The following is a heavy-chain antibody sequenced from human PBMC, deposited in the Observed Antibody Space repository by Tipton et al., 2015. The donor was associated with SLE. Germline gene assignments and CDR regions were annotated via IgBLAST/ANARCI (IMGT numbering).Heavy chain of an antibody. V-gene: IGHV3-7*03. CDR3: AKALWFRESLDFDY. J-gene: IGHJ4*02. CDR1: GFTFSSYW. D-gene: IGHD3-10*01. CDR2: IKQDGSEK. Sequence: SLRLSCAASGFTFSSYWMSWVRQAPGKGLEWVANIKQDGSEKYDVDSVKGRFTISRDNSKNTLYLQMNSLRAEDTAVYYCAKALWFRESLDFDYWGQGTLVTVSS.